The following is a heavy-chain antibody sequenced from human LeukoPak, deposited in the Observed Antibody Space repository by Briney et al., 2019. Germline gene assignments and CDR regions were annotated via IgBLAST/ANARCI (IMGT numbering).Heavy chain of an antibody. CDR2: IYSGGTT. CDR3: AKDLPYDSSGSVFDY. D-gene: IGHD3-22*01. Sequence: GGSLRLSRAASGFTASTNHLSWVRQAPGKGLEWVSVIYSGGTTYYADSVKGRFTVSRDNSKNMLYLQMDSLRAEDTAVYYCAKDLPYDSSGSVFDYWGQGTLVTVSS. CDR1: GFTASTNH. J-gene: IGHJ4*02. V-gene: IGHV3-53*01.